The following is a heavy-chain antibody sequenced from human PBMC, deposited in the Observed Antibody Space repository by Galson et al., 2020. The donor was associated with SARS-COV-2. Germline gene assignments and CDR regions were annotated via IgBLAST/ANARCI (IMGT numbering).Heavy chain of an antibody. D-gene: IGHD3-22*01. CDR2: IIPIFGTA. CDR1: GGTFSSYA. Sequence: KISCKASGGTFSSYAISWVRQAPGQGLEWMGGIIPIFGTANYAQKFQGRVTITADESTSTAYMELSSLRSEDTAVYYCARRGGYYGYYYYGMDVWGQGTTVTVSS. V-gene: IGHV1-69*01. J-gene: IGHJ6*02. CDR3: ARRGGYYGYYYYGMDV.